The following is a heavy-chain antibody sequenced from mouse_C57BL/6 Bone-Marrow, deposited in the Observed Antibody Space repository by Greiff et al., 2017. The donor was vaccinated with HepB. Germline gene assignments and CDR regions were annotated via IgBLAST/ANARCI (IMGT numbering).Heavy chain of an antibody. CDR1: GFSLTSYG. J-gene: IGHJ1*03. V-gene: IGHV2-2*01. Sequence: QVQLQQSGPGLVQPSQSLSITCTVSGFSLTSYGVHWVRQSPGKGLEWLGVIWSGGSTDYNAAFISRLSISKDNSKSQVFFKMNSLQADDTAIYYCATNYYGVYFDVWGTGTTVTVSS. CDR3: ATNYYGVYFDV. D-gene: IGHD1-1*01. CDR2: IWSGGST.